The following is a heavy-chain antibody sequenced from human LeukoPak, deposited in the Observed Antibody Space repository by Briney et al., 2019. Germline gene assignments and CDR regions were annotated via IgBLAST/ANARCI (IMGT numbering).Heavy chain of an antibody. CDR2: IYPGDSDT. V-gene: IGHV5-51*01. Sequence: GESLKISCKGSGYSFTSYWIGWVRQMPGKGLEWMGIIYPGDSDTRYSPSFQGQVTISADKSISTAYLQWSSLKASDTAMYYCARHRQRGFCSSTSCPPDYYYYYMDVWGKGTTVTVSS. J-gene: IGHJ6*03. D-gene: IGHD2-2*01. CDR3: ARHRQRGFCSSTSCPPDYYYYYMDV. CDR1: GYSFTSYW.